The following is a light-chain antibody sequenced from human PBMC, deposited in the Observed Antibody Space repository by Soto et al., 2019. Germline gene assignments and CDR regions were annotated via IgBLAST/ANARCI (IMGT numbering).Light chain of an antibody. J-gene: IGKJ1*01. CDR2: HAS. Sequence: DIQMTQSPYTLSASVGDRVTITCRASQSISSWLAWYQQKPGTAPKVLIYHASNLQSGVPSRLSGSGSGTEFTLTISSLQPDDFATYYCQQYNSYSFGQGTKVDIK. CDR3: QQYNSYS. V-gene: IGKV1-5*01. CDR1: QSISSW.